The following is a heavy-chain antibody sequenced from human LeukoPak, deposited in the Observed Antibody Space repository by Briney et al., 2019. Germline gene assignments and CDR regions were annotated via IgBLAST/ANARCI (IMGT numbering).Heavy chain of an antibody. Sequence: SETLSLTCAVYGGSFSGYYWSWIRQPPGKGLEWIGEINHSGSTNYNPSLKSRVTISVDTSKNQFSLKLSSVTAADTAVYYCARGNDYVWGSYRYTPVHALDIWGQGTMVTVSS. D-gene: IGHD3-16*02. CDR3: ARGNDYVWGSYRYTPVHALDI. CDR1: GGSFSGYY. J-gene: IGHJ3*02. CDR2: INHSGST. V-gene: IGHV4-34*01.